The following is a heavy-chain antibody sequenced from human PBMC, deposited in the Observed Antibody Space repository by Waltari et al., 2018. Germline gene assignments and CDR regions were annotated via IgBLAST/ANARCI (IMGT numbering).Heavy chain of an antibody. J-gene: IGHJ3*02. Sequence: QVQLVQSGAEVKKPGSSVKVSCKASGGTFSSYAISWVRQAPGQGLEWMGGIIPIFGTANYAQKFQGRGTITRDTSASTAYMELNSLKSEDTAVYYCARERDDFIVQTPPDALHIWGQGTVVTVSS. CDR2: IIPIFGTA. D-gene: IGHD3-3*01. CDR3: ARERDDFIVQTPPDALHI. CDR1: GGTFSSYA. V-gene: IGHV1-69*06.